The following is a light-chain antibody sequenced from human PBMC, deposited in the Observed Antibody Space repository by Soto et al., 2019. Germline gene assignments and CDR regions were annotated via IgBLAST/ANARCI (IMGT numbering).Light chain of an antibody. V-gene: IGLV1-40*01. CDR1: SSNIGAGYD. Sequence: QSVLTQPPSMSGAPGQRVTISCTGSSSNIGAGYDVHWYQQLPGTPPKLLIYLNNDRPSGVPDRFSVSKSGTSASLSITGIRAHDEDVDYCQSSANSLHGLVIFGGGTKLTVL. J-gene: IGLJ2*01. CDR3: QSSANSLHGLVI. CDR2: LNN.